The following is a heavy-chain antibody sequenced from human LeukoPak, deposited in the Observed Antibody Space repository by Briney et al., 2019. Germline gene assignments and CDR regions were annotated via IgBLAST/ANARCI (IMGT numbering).Heavy chain of an antibody. D-gene: IGHD3-10*01. CDR3: TRSLRVRGVPDYMDV. J-gene: IGHJ6*03. Sequence: GGSLRLSYAASGFTVSSNYMTWVRQAPGKGLEWVSVIYKNAITFHADTVKGRFTISRENSKNTLYLQMNNLRADDTAVYYCTRSLRVRGVPDYMDVWGKGTTVTVS. CDR2: IYKNAIT. CDR1: GFTVSSNY. V-gene: IGHV3-53*01.